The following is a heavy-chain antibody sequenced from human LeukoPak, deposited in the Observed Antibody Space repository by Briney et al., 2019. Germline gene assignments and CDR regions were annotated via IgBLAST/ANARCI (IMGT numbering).Heavy chain of an antibody. Sequence: GESLQISCKGSGYTFSNCWIGWVRQMPGKGLEWMGIIYPGDSDTTYSPSFQGQVTISADKSISTAYLQWSSLKASDTAMYYCARPSYSSSWLPFDYWGQGTLVTVSS. J-gene: IGHJ4*02. CDR3: ARPSYSSSWLPFDY. CDR2: IYPGDSDT. CDR1: GYTFSNCW. V-gene: IGHV5-51*01. D-gene: IGHD6-13*01.